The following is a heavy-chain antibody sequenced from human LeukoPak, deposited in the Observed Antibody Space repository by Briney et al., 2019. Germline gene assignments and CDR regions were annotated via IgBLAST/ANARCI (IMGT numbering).Heavy chain of an antibody. J-gene: IGHJ4*02. CDR3: ASYCSGGSCYAFDY. D-gene: IGHD2-15*01. V-gene: IGHV3-7*01. CDR2: IKQDGSEK. Sequence: GGSLRLSCAASGFIFDDYGMSWVRQAPGKGLEWVANIKQDGSEKYYVDSVKGRFTISRDNAKNSLFLQMNSLRAEDTAVYYCASYCSGGSCYAFDYWGQGTLVTVSS. CDR1: GFIFDDYG.